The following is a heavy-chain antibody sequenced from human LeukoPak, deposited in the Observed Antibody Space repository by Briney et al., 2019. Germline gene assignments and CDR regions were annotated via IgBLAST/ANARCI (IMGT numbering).Heavy chain of an antibody. V-gene: IGHV4-39*01. CDR2: IYYSGST. CDR3: ARRRTNGVCYDY. D-gene: IGHD2-8*01. J-gene: IGHJ4*02. CDR1: GGSISSSSYY. Sequence: SETLSLTCTVSGGSISSSSYYWGWIRQPPGKGLEWIGTIYYSGSTYYNPSLKSRVTISVDTSKNQFSLKVSSVTAADTAVYYCARRRTNGVCYDYWGQGTRVTVSS.